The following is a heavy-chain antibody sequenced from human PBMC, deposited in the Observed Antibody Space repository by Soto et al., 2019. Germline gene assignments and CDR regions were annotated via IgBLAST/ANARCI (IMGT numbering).Heavy chain of an antibody. J-gene: IGHJ2*01. V-gene: IGHV3-21*01. Sequence: PVGSRRFSGAAFGFTFSSYSMNWFRQAPGKGLEWFSSIILSSSYIYDAYSVKGRFTISRDNAKNSLYLQMNSLRAEDTAVYYCARDPTYYYDSSGYYANWYFDLWGRGTLVTVSS. D-gene: IGHD3-22*01. CDR3: ARDPTYYYDSSGYYANWYFDL. CDR2: IILSSSYI. CDR1: GFTFSSYS.